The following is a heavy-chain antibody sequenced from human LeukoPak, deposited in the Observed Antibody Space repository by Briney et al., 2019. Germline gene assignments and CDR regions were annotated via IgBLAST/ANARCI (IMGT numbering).Heavy chain of an antibody. CDR1: GYSFTSYW. D-gene: IGHD6-13*01. CDR2: IYPGDSDT. Sequence: GESLKISCKGSGYSFTSYWIGWVRQMPGKGLEWMGIIYPGDSDTRYSPSFQGQVTISADKSISTAYLQWSSLKASDTAMYYCAMTADYSGVAAAVDYWGQGTLVTVSS. CDR3: AMTADYSGVAAAVDY. V-gene: IGHV5-51*01. J-gene: IGHJ4*02.